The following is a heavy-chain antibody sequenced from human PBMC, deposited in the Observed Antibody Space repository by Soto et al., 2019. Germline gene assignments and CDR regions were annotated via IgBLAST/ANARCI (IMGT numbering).Heavy chain of an antibody. D-gene: IGHD2-21*01. CDR3: ARVDRQDIVVVIGVRPGEYGVDV. V-gene: IGHV3-30-3*01. J-gene: IGHJ6*02. CDR1: GFTFRSYA. Sequence: QVQLVESGGGVVQPGRSLRLSCAASGFTFRSYAMHWVRQAPGKGLECVAVISYDGGNKFYRDYVKGRFTISSDNFRNTSSLQLSSLRYEDTAAYYWARVDRQDIVVVIGVRPGEYGVDVWGQGTTVTVSS. CDR2: ISYDGGNK.